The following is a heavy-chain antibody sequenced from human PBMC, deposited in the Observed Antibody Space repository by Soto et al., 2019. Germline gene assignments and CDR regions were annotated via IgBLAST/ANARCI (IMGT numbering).Heavy chain of an antibody. Sequence: XXVKVSCKASGYIFTSYYIHWVRHAPGQGLEWMGWINPFDGSRMFAQSFQGRVTMTRDTSTSTVYMEVSSLRSEDTAVYYCSRVDPGETSPFDHWGQGTLVTVSS. V-gene: IGHV1-46*03. CDR2: INPFDGSR. J-gene: IGHJ4*02. CDR3: SRVDPGETSPFDH. D-gene: IGHD3-10*01. CDR1: GYIFTSYY.